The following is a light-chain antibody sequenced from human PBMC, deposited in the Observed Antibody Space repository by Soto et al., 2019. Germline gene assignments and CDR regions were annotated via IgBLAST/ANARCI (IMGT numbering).Light chain of an antibody. J-gene: IGKJ2*01. CDR3: QQSRT. CDR1: QNVGGS. Sequence: EIVLTQSPATLSSFPGDRVTLSCRASQNVGGSVAWYQQKPGQAPRLLIYRASTRATGIPARFSGSGSGTEFTLTISSLQSEDFAVYYCQQSRTCAQGTKGDIK. V-gene: IGKV3-15*01. CDR2: RAS.